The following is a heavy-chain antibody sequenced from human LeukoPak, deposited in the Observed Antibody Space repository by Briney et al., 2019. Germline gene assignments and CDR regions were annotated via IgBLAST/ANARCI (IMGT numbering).Heavy chain of an antibody. D-gene: IGHD3-10*01. Sequence: GSLRLSCAASGFTFSSYSMNWVRQPPGKGLEWIGEINHSGSTNYNPSLKSRVTISVDTSKNQFSLKLSSVTAADTAVYHCARLGVCWFDPWGQGTLVTVSS. V-gene: IGHV4-34*01. J-gene: IGHJ5*02. CDR3: ARLGVCWFDP. CDR1: GFTFSSYS. CDR2: INHSGST.